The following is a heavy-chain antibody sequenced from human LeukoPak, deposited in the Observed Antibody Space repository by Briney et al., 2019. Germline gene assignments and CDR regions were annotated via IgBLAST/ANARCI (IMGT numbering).Heavy chain of an antibody. CDR1: GFTFSNYW. D-gene: IGHD3-3*01. J-gene: IGHJ4*02. Sequence: GGSLRLSCVASGFTFSNYWMSWLRQTPGKGLEWVANINEDETERYYVASVEGRFTVSRDNGKNSLCLQMNGLRAEDSAVFYCARARTATYNVFADFWGQGTLVTVSS. CDR2: INEDETER. CDR3: ARARTATYNVFADF. V-gene: IGHV3-7*01.